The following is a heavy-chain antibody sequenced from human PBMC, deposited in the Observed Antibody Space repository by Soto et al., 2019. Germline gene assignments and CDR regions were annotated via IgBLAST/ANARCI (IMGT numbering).Heavy chain of an antibody. V-gene: IGHV4-30-4*01. CDR1: GASVNSGDYY. CDR3: ARAHRYYDYPDI. J-gene: IGHJ3*02. D-gene: IGHD3-22*01. CDR2: IHYSETI. Sequence: QVQLQESGPGLVKASQTLSLTCTVSGASVNSGDYYWSWVRQPPGRGLEWIGYIHYSETIYYNPSLKSRVQILVETCKNQFSLEVSSVTAADTAVYYCARAHRYYDYPDIWGQGTTVTVSS.